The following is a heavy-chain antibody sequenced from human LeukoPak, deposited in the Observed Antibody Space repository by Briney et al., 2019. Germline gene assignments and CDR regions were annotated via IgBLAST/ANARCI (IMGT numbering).Heavy chain of an antibody. D-gene: IGHD3-22*01. V-gene: IGHV1-58*01. Sequence: SVTVSCKASGFTFTSSAVQWVRQARGQRLEWIGWIVVGSGNTNYAQKFQERVTITRDMSTSTAYMELSSLRSEDTAVYYCARPYDSSGYDHKKNYYYGMDVWGQGTTVTVSS. CDR1: GFTFTSSA. CDR3: ARPYDSSGYDHKKNYYYGMDV. J-gene: IGHJ6*02. CDR2: IVVGSGNT.